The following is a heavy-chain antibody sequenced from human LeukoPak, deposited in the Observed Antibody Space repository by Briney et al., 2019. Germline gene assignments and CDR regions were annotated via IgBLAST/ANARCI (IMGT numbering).Heavy chain of an antibody. V-gene: IGHV1-69*06. CDR3: ARAGYYDILTGYYLALDY. CDR2: IIPMFGTP. D-gene: IGHD3-9*01. CDR1: GDTFTTYA. J-gene: IGHJ4*02. Sequence: GASVKVSCKTSGDTFTTYAIIWVRQAPGQGLEWMGGIIPMFGTPNYAQRLQGRVTITADKSTSTAYMELSSLRSEDTAVYYCARAGYYDILTGYYLALDYWGQGTLVTVSS.